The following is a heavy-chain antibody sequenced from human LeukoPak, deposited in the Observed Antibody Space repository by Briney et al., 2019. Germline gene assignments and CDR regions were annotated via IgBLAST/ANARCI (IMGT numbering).Heavy chain of an antibody. CDR2: ISSSRSFI. D-gene: IGHD3-22*01. CDR3: AREGIVVVVDY. Sequence: GGSLRLSCAASGFTFSSYSMNWVRQAPGKGLEWVSSISSSRSFIYYADSVKGRFTISRDNAKNSLYLQMNSLRAEDTAVYYCAREGIVVVVDYWGQGTLVTVSS. CDR1: GFTFSSYS. V-gene: IGHV3-21*01. J-gene: IGHJ4*02.